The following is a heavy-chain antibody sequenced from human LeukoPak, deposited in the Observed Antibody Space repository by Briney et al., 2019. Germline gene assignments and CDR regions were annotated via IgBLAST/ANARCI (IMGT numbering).Heavy chain of an antibody. CDR3: ARPLIKYYYDSSGRDAFDI. CDR1: GGTFSSYA. CDR2: IIPIFGTA. V-gene: IGHV1-69*05. D-gene: IGHD3-22*01. J-gene: IGHJ3*02. Sequence: ASVKVSCKASGGTFSSYAISWVRQAPGQGLEWMGRIIPIFGTANYAQKFQGRVTITTDESTSTAYMELSSLRSEDTAVYYCARPLIKYYYDSSGRDAFDIWGQGTMVTVSS.